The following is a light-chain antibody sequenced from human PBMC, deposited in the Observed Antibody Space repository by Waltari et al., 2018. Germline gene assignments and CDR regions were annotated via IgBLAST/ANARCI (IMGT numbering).Light chain of an antibody. CDR3: AAWDDRLNGYV. CDR2: TNN. CDR1: SSTIGSNT. J-gene: IGLJ1*01. V-gene: IGLV1-44*01. Sequence: QSVLTQPPSASGTPGQRVTIPCSGSSSTIGSNTVDWYQQLPGTAPKLLIHTNNQRPSGVPDRFSGSKSGTSASLAISGLQSEDEADYYCAAWDDRLNGYVFGTGTKVTVL.